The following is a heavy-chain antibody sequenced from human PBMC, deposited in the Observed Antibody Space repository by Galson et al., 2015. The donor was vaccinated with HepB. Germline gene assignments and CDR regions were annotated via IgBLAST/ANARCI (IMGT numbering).Heavy chain of an antibody. CDR3: ARDRVAPTRLRYFDH. CDR2: ISYDGSNK. Sequence: SLRLSCAASGFTFSSYGMHWVRQAPGKGLEWVAVISYDGSNKYYADSVKGRFTTSRDNAKNSLYLQMNSLRAEDTALYYCARDRVAPTRLRYFDHWGQGTLVTVSS. D-gene: IGHD5-12*01. V-gene: IGHV3-30*03. J-gene: IGHJ4*02. CDR1: GFTFSSYG.